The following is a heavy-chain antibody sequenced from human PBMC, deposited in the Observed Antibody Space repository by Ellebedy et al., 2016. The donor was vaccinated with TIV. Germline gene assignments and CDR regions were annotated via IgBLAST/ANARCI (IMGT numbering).Heavy chain of an antibody. D-gene: IGHD6-19*01. CDR2: ISSSGSTI. Sequence: GGSLRLXXAASGFTFSDYYMSWIRQAPGKGLEWVSYISSSGSTIYYADSVKGRFTISRDNAKNSLYLQMNSLRAEDTAVYYCARGPSAVAGHSVDAFDIWGQGTMVTVSS. CDR1: GFTFSDYY. J-gene: IGHJ3*02. V-gene: IGHV3-11*01. CDR3: ARGPSAVAGHSVDAFDI.